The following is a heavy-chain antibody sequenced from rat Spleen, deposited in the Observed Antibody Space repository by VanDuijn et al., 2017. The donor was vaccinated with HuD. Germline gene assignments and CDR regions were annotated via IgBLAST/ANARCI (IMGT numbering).Heavy chain of an antibody. CDR2: ITNNGGST. J-gene: IGHJ4*01. V-gene: IGHV5-31*01. Sequence: EVQLVESGGGLVQPGRSLKLSCVASGFTFNNYWMTWIRQAPGKGLEWIATITNNGGSTYYPDSVKGRFTISRDNAKSTLYLQMNSLRSEDTATYYCTRVNTMGHGMEAWGQGASVTVSP. D-gene: IGHD1-7*01. CDR1: GFTFNNYW. CDR3: TRVNTMGHGMEA.